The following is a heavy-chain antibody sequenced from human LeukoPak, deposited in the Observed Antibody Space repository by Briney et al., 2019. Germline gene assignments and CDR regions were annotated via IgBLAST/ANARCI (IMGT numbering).Heavy chain of an antibody. D-gene: IGHD2-2*01. V-gene: IGHV3-21*01. CDR2: ISHGSGSI. CDR1: GFTLSSYW. Sequence: GGSLRLSCAASGFTLSSYWMTWVRQAPGKGLEWVSSISHGSGSIYYADSVKGRFAISRDNAKNSLYLQMNSLRAEDTAVYYCARDLQIVVGAAARGRGPFDPWGQGTLVTVSS. CDR3: ARDLQIVVGAAARGRGPFDP. J-gene: IGHJ5*02.